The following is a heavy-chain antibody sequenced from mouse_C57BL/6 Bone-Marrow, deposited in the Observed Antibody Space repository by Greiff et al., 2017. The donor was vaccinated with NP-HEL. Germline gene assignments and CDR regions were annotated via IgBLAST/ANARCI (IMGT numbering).Heavy chain of an antibody. J-gene: IGHJ4*01. CDR1: GFTFSDYG. Sequence: EVMLVESGGGLVKPGGSLKLSCAASGFTFSDYGMHWVRQAPEKGLEWVAYISSGSSTIYYADTVKGRFTISRDNAKNTLFLQMTSLRSEDTAMYYCARPPLLWYMDYWGQGTSVTVSS. D-gene: IGHD2-1*01. V-gene: IGHV5-17*01. CDR2: ISSGSSTI. CDR3: ARPPLLWYMDY.